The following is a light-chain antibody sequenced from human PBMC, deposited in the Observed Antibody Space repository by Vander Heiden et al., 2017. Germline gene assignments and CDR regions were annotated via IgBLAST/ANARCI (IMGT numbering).Light chain of an antibody. V-gene: IGKV1-39*01. J-gene: IGKJ5*01. CDR2: AAS. Sequence: DIPMTPSPSSLSASVGDRVTITCRASQGISSYLNWYQQKPGKAPKLLIYAASSLQSGVPSRFSGSGSGTDFTFTISSLQPEDFATYYCQQDDNNPITFGRGTRLEIK. CDR1: QGISSY. CDR3: QQDDNNPIT.